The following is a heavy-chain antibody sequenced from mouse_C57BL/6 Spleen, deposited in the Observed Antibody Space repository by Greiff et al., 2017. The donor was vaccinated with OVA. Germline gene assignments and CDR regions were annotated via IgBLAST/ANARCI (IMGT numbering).Heavy chain of an antibody. D-gene: IGHD1-1*01. CDR3: ARSYYYGSTCNWYFDV. CDR2: INPNNGGT. Sequence: VQLQQSGPELVKPGASVKIPCKASGYTFTDYNMDWVKQSHGKSLEWIGDINPNNGGTIYNQKFKGKATLTVDKSSSTAYMELRSLTSEDTAVYYCARSYYYGSTCNWYFDVWGTGTTVTVSS. J-gene: IGHJ1*03. CDR1: GYTFTDYN. V-gene: IGHV1-18*01.